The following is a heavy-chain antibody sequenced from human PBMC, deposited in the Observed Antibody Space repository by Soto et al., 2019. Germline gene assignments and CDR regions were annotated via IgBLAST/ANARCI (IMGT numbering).Heavy chain of an antibody. CDR1: GFTFSSYS. D-gene: IGHD3-22*01. Sequence: PGGSLRLSCAASGFTFSSYSMNWVRQAPGKGLEWVSYISSSSSTIYYADSVKGRFTISRDNAKNSLYLQMNSLRDEDTAVYYCARGITMIVVVPRRAFDIWAQGTMVTVSS. J-gene: IGHJ3*02. V-gene: IGHV3-48*02. CDR3: ARGITMIVVVPRRAFDI. CDR2: ISSSSSTI.